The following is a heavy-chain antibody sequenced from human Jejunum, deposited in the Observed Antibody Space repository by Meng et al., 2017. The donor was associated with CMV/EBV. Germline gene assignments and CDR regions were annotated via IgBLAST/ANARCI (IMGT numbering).Heavy chain of an antibody. CDR3: ARDLAMYQAGAFDI. D-gene: IGHD2-2*01. CDR1: GFTLSIYE. J-gene: IGHJ3*02. V-gene: IGHV3-48*03. CDR2: ISSSGNTI. Sequence: SGFTLSIYEMNWVRQAPGKGLEWVSYISSSGNTIYYADSVKGRFTISRDNAKNSLYLQMNSLRAEDTAVYYCARDLAMYQAGAFDIWGQGTMVTVSS.